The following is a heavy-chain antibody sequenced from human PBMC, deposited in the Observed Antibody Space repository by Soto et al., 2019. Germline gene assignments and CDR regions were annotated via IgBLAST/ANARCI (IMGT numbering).Heavy chain of an antibody. D-gene: IGHD3-22*01. CDR3: AKSHYDSSGYYYYFDY. Sequence: GGSLRLSCAASGFTFSSYGMHWVRQAPGKGLDWVAVISYDGSNKYYADTVKGRFTISRDNSKNTLYLQMNSLRAEDTAVYYCAKSHYDSSGYYYYFDYWGQGTLVTVSS. CDR2: ISYDGSNK. CDR1: GFTFSSYG. J-gene: IGHJ4*02. V-gene: IGHV3-30*18.